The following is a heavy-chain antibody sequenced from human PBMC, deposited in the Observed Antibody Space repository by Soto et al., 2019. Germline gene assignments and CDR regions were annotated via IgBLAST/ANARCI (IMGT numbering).Heavy chain of an antibody. D-gene: IGHD4-4*01. CDR2: INPNSGGT. V-gene: IGHV1-2*02. CDR3: ARQAYSNYIPYDY. J-gene: IGHJ4*02. Sequence: ASVKVSCKTSGYTFTGYYMHWVRQAPGQGLEWMGWINPNSGGTNYAQKFQGRVTMARDTSISTAYMELSRLRSDDTAVYYCARQAYSNYIPYDYWGQGTLVTVSS. CDR1: GYTFTGYY.